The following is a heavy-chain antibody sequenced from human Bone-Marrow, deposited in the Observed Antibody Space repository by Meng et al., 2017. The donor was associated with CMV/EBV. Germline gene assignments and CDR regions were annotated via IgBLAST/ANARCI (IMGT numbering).Heavy chain of an antibody. CDR2: TSAYNGNT. J-gene: IGHJ4*02. CDR1: GYSFNSYG. Sequence: ASVNVSCKASGYSFNSYGISWVRQAPGQVLEWMGWTSAYNGNTNYAQKLQGRVTMTTDTSTSTAYTGLRSLISDVTAVYYCARAETVWCGDYTDYYFDYWGQGTLVTVAS. V-gene: IGHV1-18*01. CDR3: ARAETVWCGDYTDYYFDY. D-gene: IGHD3-3*01.